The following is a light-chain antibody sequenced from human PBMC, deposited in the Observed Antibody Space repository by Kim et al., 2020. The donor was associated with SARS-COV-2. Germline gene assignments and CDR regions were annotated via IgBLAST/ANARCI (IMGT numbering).Light chain of an antibody. CDR2: ANT. CDR1: SSNIGAGYA. J-gene: IGLJ3*02. V-gene: IGLV1-40*01. Sequence: QGVTTSCTGSSSNIGAGYAVHWYQQLPGTVPKLVIYANTNRPSGVPDRFSGSKSGTSASLAIAGLQGEDEADYYCQSYDSSLSGWVFGGGTKLTVL. CDR3: QSYDSSLSGWV.